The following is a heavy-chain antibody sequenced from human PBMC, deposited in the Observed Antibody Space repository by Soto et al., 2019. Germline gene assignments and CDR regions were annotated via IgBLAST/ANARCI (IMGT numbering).Heavy chain of an antibody. CDR2: ISYDGSNK. J-gene: IGHJ4*02. CDR3: ARAREGYSYGFAGY. CDR1: GFTFSSYA. V-gene: IGHV3-30-3*01. Sequence: PGGSLRLSCAASGFTFSSYAMHWVRQAPGKGLEWVAVISYDGSNKYYADSVKGRFTISRDNSKNTLYLQMNSLRAEDTALYYCARAREGYSYGFAGYWGQGTLVTVSS. D-gene: IGHD5-18*01.